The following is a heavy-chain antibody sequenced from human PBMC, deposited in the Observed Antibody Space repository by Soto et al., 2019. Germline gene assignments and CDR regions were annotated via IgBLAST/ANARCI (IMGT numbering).Heavy chain of an antibody. CDR3: ARFSSSSFDH. CDR2: ITSSGGTT. J-gene: IGHJ4*02. Sequence: PGGSLRLSCAASGFTFSNYAMNWVRQAPGKGLEWVSIITSSGGTTYYADSVKGRFTTSRDNSKNTLYLQMDSLRAEDSGEYYCARFSSSSFDHWGQGTPVTVSS. CDR1: GFTFSNYA. V-gene: IGHV3-23*01. D-gene: IGHD6-6*01.